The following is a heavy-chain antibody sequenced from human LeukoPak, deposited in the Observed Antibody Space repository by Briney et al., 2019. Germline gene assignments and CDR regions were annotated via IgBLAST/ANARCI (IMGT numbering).Heavy chain of an antibody. CDR3: ASQTYYYMDV. V-gene: IGHV4-34*01. J-gene: IGHJ6*03. Sequence: SETLSLTCAVYGGSFSGYYWSWIRQPPGKGLEWIGEINHSGSTNYNPSLKSRVTISVDTSKNQLSLKLSSVTAADTAVYYCASQTYYYMDVWGKGTTVTVSS. CDR1: GGSFSGYY. CDR2: INHSGST.